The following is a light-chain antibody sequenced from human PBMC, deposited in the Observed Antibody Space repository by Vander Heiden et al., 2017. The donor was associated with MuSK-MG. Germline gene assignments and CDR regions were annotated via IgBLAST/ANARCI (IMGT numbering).Light chain of an antibody. Sequence: SYELTQPPSVSVSPGQTASITCSGDKLGHKYVCWYQQKPGQSPVLVIYQDSRRPSGIPERFSGSNSGNTATLTISGTQAMDEADYYCQAWDSSTGVFGGGTQLTVL. CDR2: QDS. CDR3: QAWDSSTGV. CDR1: KLGHKY. J-gene: IGLJ2*01. V-gene: IGLV3-1*01.